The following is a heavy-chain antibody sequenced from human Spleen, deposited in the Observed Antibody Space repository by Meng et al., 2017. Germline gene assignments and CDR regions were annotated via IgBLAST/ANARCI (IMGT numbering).Heavy chain of an antibody. Sequence: GGSLRLSCAASGFTFSSYAMSWVRQAPGKGLDWVSTISGSGDTTYYADSVKGRFTISRDNSKNTLYLQMNTLRAEDTAVYYCAKDLDGSGSLYGMDVWGQGTTVTGAS. V-gene: IGHV3-23*01. CDR2: ISGSGDTT. J-gene: IGHJ6*02. CDR3: AKDLDGSGSLYGMDV. CDR1: GFTFSSYA. D-gene: IGHD3-10*01.